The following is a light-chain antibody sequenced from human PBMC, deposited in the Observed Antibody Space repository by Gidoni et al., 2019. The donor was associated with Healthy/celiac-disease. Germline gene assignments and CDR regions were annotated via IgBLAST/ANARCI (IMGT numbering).Light chain of an antibody. CDR1: SLRSYY. J-gene: IGLJ2*01. Sequence: SSELTQDPAVSVALGQTVRITCQGDSLRSYYASWYQQKPGQAPLLVIYGKNNRPSGIPDRFSGSSSGNTASLTITGAQAEDEADYYCNSRDSSGNHFVVFGGGTKLTV. CDR3: NSRDSSGNHFVV. CDR2: GKN. V-gene: IGLV3-19*01.